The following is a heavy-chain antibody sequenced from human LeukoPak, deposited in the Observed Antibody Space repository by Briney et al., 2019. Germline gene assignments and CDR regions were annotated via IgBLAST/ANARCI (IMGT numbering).Heavy chain of an antibody. J-gene: IGHJ4*02. Sequence: GGSLRLSCAVSGFTFSSFWMHWVRQAPGKGLVWVSRINSDGTSTGYADSVKGRFTISRDNAKNTLYLQMNSLRAEDTAVYYCASGLAYNYAYTMGYWGQGTLVTVSS. CDR1: GFTFSSFW. CDR3: ASGLAYNYAYTMGY. D-gene: IGHD5-18*01. V-gene: IGHV3-74*01. CDR2: INSDGTST.